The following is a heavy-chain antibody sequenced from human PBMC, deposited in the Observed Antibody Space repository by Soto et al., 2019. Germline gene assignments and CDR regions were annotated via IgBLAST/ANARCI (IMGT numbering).Heavy chain of an antibody. J-gene: IGHJ6*03. CDR3: AKAGSGYDFRDYYYYYMDV. CDR2: ISGSGGST. Sequence: EVQLLESGGGLVQPGGSLRLSCAASGFTFSSYAMSWVRQAPGKGLEWVSAISGSGGSTYYADSVKGRFTISRDNSKNTLYLQMNSLRAEDTAVDYCAKAGSGYDFRDYYYYYMDVWGKGTTVTVSS. V-gene: IGHV3-23*01. CDR1: GFTFSSYA. D-gene: IGHD5-12*01.